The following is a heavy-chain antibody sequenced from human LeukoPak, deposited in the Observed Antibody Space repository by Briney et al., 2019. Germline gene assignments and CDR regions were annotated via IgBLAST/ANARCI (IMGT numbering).Heavy chain of an antibody. J-gene: IGHJ6*02. D-gene: IGHD3-22*01. Sequence: GASVKVSCKASGGTFSSYAISWVRQAPGQGLEWMGGIIPIFGTANYAQKFQGRVTITADESTSTAYMELSSLRSEDTAVYYCARAYDSTGYYYYYYGMDVWGQGTTVTVSS. CDR2: IIPIFGTA. CDR1: GGTFSSYA. V-gene: IGHV1-69*13. CDR3: ARAYDSTGYYYYYYGMDV.